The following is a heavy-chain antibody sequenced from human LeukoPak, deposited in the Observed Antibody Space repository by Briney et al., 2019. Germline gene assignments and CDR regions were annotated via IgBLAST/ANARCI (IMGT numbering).Heavy chain of an antibody. V-gene: IGHV3-48*03. CDR3: AKDRLYVCFGVVTIYSDDYYMDV. CDR1: VFTFSRYE. D-gene: IGHD3-3*01. Sequence: GGSLRLSCAASVFTFSRYEMNWVRQAPGKGLEWISYISSSGNTIFYADSMKGRFTNARENAKNSLVLQMNSLRVEDTAVYYCAKDRLYVCFGVVTIYSDDYYMDVWGKGTTVTVSS. J-gene: IGHJ6*03. CDR2: ISSSGNTI.